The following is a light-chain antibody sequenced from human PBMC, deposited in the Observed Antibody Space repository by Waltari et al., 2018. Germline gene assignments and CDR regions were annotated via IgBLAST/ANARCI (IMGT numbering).Light chain of an antibody. CDR2: DIK. CDR1: SSAIGPYMY. J-gene: IGLJ2*01. Sequence: QSALTQPRSVSGSPEQSVTISCPGTSSAIGPYMYDPWYQQHPGKAPRLIIYDIKKRPSGVPDRFSGSKSGNTASLTISGLQPDDGADYFCCSYAGNSMIFGGGTMLTVL. CDR3: CSYAGNSMI. V-gene: IGLV2-11*01.